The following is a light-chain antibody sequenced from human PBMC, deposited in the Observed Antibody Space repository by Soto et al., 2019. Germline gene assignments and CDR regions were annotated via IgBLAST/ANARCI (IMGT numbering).Light chain of an antibody. Sequence: EIVMTHSPATLSVSPGQRVTLSCRASQSVNTNLAWYQHKPGQAPRLLIYGASTRATGIPARFSGTGSGTEFTLTISSLQSEDFAVYYCQQYNNWTWTFGQGTKVDIK. CDR2: GAS. CDR3: QQYNNWTWT. CDR1: QSVNTN. V-gene: IGKV3-15*01. J-gene: IGKJ1*01.